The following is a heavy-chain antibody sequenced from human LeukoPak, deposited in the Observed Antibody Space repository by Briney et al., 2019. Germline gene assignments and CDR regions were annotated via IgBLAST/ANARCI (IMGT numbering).Heavy chain of an antibody. CDR2: ISDSGSNT. J-gene: IGHJ4*02. CDR1: GFSFNTYS. CDR3: SNSYSISSAFYFDF. Sequence: PGGSLRLSCAASGFSFNTYSMNWVRQPPGKGLEWVSSISDSGSNTYYADYVTGRFTIPRDNSKNTVYLQLNSPKADDTAIYYCSNSYSISSAFYFDFWGQGTRVTVSS. D-gene: IGHD6-6*01. V-gene: IGHV3-23*01.